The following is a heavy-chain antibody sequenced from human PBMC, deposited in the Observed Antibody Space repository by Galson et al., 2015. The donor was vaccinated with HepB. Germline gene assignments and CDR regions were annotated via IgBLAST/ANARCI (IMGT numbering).Heavy chain of an antibody. Sequence: SLRLSCAASGFTFNIHYMHLVRQVPGKGLMWVSRINYDGSDTLYADSVKGRFTISRDNAKNTLYLQMDSLRAEDTAFYYCAKDRSHTGSYVGFRWGQGTLVTVSS. D-gene: IGHD1-26*01. CDR1: GFTFNIHY. V-gene: IGHV3-74*01. CDR2: INYDGSDT. CDR3: AKDRSHTGSYVGFR. J-gene: IGHJ4*02.